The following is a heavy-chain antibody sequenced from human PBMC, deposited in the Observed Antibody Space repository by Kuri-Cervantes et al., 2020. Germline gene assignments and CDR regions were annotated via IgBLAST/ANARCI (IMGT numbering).Heavy chain of an antibody. Sequence: SVKVSCKASGGTFSSYAISWERQAPGQGLEWMGGIIPIFGTANYAQKFQGRVTITRDTSASTAYMELSSLRSEDTAVYYCASGGSGSYYTFDPWGQGTLVTVSS. CDR2: IIPIFGTA. V-gene: IGHV1-69*05. CDR3: ASGGSGSYYTFDP. D-gene: IGHD3-10*01. J-gene: IGHJ5*02. CDR1: GGTFSSYA.